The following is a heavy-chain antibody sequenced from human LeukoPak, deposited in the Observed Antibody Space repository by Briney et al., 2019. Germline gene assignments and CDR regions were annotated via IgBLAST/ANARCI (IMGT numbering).Heavy chain of an antibody. Sequence: GASVKVSCKASGYTFTSYYMHWVRQAPGQGLEWMGIINPSGGSTSYAQKFQGRVTMTRDTSTSTVYMELSSLRSEDTAVYYCARDTGSWDGYSSPNWFDPWGQGTLVTVSS. J-gene: IGHJ5*02. CDR1: GYTFTSYY. CDR2: INPSGGST. V-gene: IGHV1-46*01. D-gene: IGHD5-24*01. CDR3: ARDTGSWDGYSSPNWFDP.